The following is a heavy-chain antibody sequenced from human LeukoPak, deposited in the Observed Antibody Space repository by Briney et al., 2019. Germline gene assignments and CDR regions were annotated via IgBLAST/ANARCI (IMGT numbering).Heavy chain of an antibody. CDR1: GFTFSSSW. D-gene: IGHD3-10*01. CDR2: IKEDGREK. CDR3: ARGGRPDY. V-gene: IGHV3-7*01. Sequence: HTGGSPRLSCATSGFTFSSSWMSWVRQAPGKGLECVANIKEDGREKYYVDSVKGRFTISRDNAKNSLYLQMSSLRAEDTAVYYCARGGRPDYWGQGTPVTVSS. J-gene: IGHJ4*02.